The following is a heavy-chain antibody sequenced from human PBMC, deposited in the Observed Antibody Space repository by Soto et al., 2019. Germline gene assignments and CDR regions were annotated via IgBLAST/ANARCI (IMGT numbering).Heavy chain of an antibody. J-gene: IGHJ4*02. V-gene: IGHV3-23*01. CDR1: GFTFINYA. CDR2: MSGSDGKT. CDR3: AKYAGLSPGVRFHFDY. D-gene: IGHD3-10*01. Sequence: EVQMLESGGGLVQPGGSLRLSCTASGFTFINYATSWVRQAPGKGLEWVSSMSGSDGKTYYADFVRGRFTISRDNSRNSLYLDMDSLRAEDTAIYYCAKYAGLSPGVRFHFDYWGQGTLVSVSS.